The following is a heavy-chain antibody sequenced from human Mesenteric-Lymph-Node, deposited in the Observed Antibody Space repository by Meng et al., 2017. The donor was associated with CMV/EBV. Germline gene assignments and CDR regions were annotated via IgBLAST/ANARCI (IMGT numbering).Heavy chain of an antibody. D-gene: IGHD7-27*01. V-gene: IGHV1-2*02. CDR1: GYYFTGYN. CDR3: ARVKLGIGGMYFDY. Sequence: ASVKVSCKASGYYFTGYNMHWVRQAPGQGLEWMGWINPKSGGTHYAQKFQGRVTMTTDTSTTTAYMELNSLRSDDTAVYYCARVKLGIGGMYFDYWGQGTLVTVSS. J-gene: IGHJ4*02. CDR2: INPKSGGT.